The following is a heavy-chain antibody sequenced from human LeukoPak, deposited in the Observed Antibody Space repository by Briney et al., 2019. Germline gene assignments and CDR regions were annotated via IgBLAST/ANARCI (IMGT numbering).Heavy chain of an antibody. CDR3: AKANHYYGSGSYYKLDY. J-gene: IGHJ4*02. V-gene: IGHV3-30*02. CDR2: IRYDGSNK. Sequence: GGSLRLSCEASGFTFSNHGMHWVRQAPGKGPEWVAFIRYDGSNKYYADSVKGRFTISRDNSKNTLYLQMNSLRAEDTAVYYCAKANHYYGSGSYYKLDYWGQGTLVTVSS. D-gene: IGHD3-10*01. CDR1: GFTFSNHG.